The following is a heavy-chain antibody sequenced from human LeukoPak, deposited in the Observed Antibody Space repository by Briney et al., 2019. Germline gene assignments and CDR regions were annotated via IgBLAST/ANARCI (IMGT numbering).Heavy chain of an antibody. CDR1: GFTFSSYW. V-gene: IGHV3-74*01. Sequence: GGSLRLSCAASGFTFSSYWMHWVRQAPGKGLVWVSHIKSDGSRTSYADSVKGRFTISRDNSKHTLYLQMNSLRAEDTAVYYCAKLSSSSSGVDYWGQGTLVTVSS. D-gene: IGHD6-6*01. CDR2: IKSDGSRT. CDR3: AKLSSSSSGVDY. J-gene: IGHJ4*02.